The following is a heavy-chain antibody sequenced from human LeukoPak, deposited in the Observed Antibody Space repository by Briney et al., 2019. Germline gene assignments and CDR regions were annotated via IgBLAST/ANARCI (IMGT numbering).Heavy chain of an antibody. D-gene: IGHD3-3*01. J-gene: IGHJ4*02. CDR1: GGSISSYY. CDR2: IYYSGST. Sequence: SETLSLTCTVSGGSISSYYWSWIRQPPGKGLEWIGYIYYSGSTNYNPSLKSRVTISVDTSKNQLSLKLSSVTAADTAVYYCARSYFWSGYIDYWGQGTLVTVSS. CDR3: ARSYFWSGYIDY. V-gene: IGHV4-59*01.